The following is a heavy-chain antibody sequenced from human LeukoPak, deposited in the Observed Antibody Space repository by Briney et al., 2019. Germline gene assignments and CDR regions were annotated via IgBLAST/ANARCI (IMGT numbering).Heavy chain of an antibody. CDR2: INHSGST. V-gene: IGHV4-34*01. Sequence: SETLSLTCAVYGGSFSGYYWSWIRQPPGKGLEWIGEINHSGSTNYNPSLKSRVTISVDTSKNQFSLKLSSVTAADTAVYYCAGGRTEAGNPPDYWGQGTLVTVSS. D-gene: IGHD1-14*01. J-gene: IGHJ4*02. CDR3: AGGRTEAGNPPDY. CDR1: GGSFSGYY.